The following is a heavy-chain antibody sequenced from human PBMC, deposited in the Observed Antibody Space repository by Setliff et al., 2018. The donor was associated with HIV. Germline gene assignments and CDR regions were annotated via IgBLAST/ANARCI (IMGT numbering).Heavy chain of an antibody. D-gene: IGHD2-2*01. V-gene: IGHV3-48*03. CDR2: ISSSGNTV. J-gene: IGHJ6*02. Sequence: PGGSLRLSCAASGFTFNNCEMNWVRQAPGKGLEWVSYISSSGNTVFYADSVKGRFTISRDNAKNSLYLQMNSLSTEDTAVYYCARSEKYCSSVSCFRGCYGMDVWGHGATVTVSS. CDR1: GFTFNNCE. CDR3: ARSEKYCSSVSCFRGCYGMDV.